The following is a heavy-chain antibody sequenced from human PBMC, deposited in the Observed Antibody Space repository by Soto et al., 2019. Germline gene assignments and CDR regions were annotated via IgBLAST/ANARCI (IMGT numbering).Heavy chain of an antibody. Sequence: QVQLVQSGAEVRKPGASVKVSCKPSGYTFNTYYLHWLRQAPGQALEWMGVIHPSGGGTTYAQKFLGRVTVTRDTSTTTVFMELSSLRYDDTAVYYCARGGHIAVVTATFDYWGQGTLVTVSS. D-gene: IGHD2-21*02. V-gene: IGHV1-46*02. CDR2: IHPSGGGT. CDR1: GYTFNTYY. CDR3: ARGGHIAVVTATFDY. J-gene: IGHJ4*02.